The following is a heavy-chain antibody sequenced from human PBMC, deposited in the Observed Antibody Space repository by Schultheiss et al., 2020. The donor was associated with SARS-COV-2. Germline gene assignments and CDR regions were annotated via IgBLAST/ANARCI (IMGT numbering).Heavy chain of an antibody. J-gene: IGHJ4*02. V-gene: IGHV3-11*04. D-gene: IGHD4-23*01. CDR3: ARVRDYGGNWDY. Sequence: GGSLRLSCAASGFTFSDYYMSWIRQAPGKGLEWVSTISGSGTSTFCADSVKGRFTISRDNAKNSLYLQMNSLRAEDTAVYYCARVRDYGGNWDYWGQGTLVTVSS. CDR1: GFTFSDYY. CDR2: ISGSGTST.